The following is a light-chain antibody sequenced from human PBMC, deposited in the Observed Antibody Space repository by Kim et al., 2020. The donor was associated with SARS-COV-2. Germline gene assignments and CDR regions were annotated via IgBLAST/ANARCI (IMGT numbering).Light chain of an antibody. CDR3: QNYNSAPRT. V-gene: IGKV1-27*01. J-gene: IGKJ1*01. CDR1: QGISNY. CDR2: AAS. Sequence: ASGGDRVTITCRASQGISNYLAWYQQKPGKVPQLLIYAASALQSGVPSRFSGSGSGTDFTLTISGLQPEDVGTYYCQNYNSAPRTFGQGNKVEIK.